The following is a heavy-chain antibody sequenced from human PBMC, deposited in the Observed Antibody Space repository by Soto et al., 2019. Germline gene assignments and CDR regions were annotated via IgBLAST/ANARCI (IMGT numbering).Heavy chain of an antibody. CDR2: VESSGST. CDR3: ARGGVTTVVIPKYYYFGLDV. Sequence: LSLTCTVSGGSISSYYWTWVRQPPGKGLEWIGYVESSGSTSYNPSLMSRVTISVDTSKNQFSLKLTSVTAADTAVYYCARGGVTTVVIPKYYYFGLDVWGQGTTVTVSS. CDR1: GGSISSYY. V-gene: IGHV4-59*01. D-gene: IGHD4-17*01. J-gene: IGHJ6*02.